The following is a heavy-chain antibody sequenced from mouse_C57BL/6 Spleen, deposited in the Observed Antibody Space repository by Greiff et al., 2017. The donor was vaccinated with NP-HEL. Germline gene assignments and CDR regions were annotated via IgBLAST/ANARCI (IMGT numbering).Heavy chain of an antibody. CDR3: ARVYGSSYRAFFDY. V-gene: IGHV1-20*01. J-gene: IGHJ2*01. Sequence: VHVKQSGPELVKPGDSVKISCKASGYSFTGYFMNWVMQSHGKSLEWIGRINPYNGDTFYNQKFKGKATLTVDKSSSTAHMELRSLTSEDSAVYYCARVYGSSYRAFFDYWGQGTTLTVSS. D-gene: IGHD1-1*01. CDR2: INPYNGDT. CDR1: GYSFTGYF.